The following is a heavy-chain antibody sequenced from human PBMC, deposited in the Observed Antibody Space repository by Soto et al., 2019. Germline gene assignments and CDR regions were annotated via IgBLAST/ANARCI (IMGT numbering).Heavy chain of an antibody. D-gene: IGHD1-1*01. CDR3: ARDRGREEPGDYSYYCMHV. J-gene: IGHJ6*02. CDR1: GGSISRYY. Sequence: SQTLSLTCTVSGGSISRYYWSWIRQPPGKGLEWIGYIYYSGSTNYNPSLKSRVTISVDTSKNQFSLKLSSVTAADTAVYYCARDRGREEPGDYSYYCMHVWGHGTTVAVS. V-gene: IGHV4-59*01. CDR2: IYYSGST.